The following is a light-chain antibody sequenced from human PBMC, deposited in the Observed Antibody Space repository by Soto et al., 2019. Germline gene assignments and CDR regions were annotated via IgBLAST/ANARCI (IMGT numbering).Light chain of an antibody. V-gene: IGKV3-20*01. CDR3: QQYGSSPRP. CDR1: QSVSSY. J-gene: IGKJ5*01. CDR2: DAS. Sequence: EIVLTQSPATLSLSPRERATLSCRASQSVSSYLAWYQQKPGQAPRLLIYDASNRATGIPARFSGSGSGTDFTLTISRLEPEDFAVYYCQQYGSSPRPFGQGTRLEIK.